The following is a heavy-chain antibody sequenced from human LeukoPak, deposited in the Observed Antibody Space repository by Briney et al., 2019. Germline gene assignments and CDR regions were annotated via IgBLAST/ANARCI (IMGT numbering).Heavy chain of an antibody. CDR2: ISYDGSEK. CDR1: VFTFSVYG. J-gene: IGHJ4*02. Sequence: GGSLRLSCAASVFTFSVYGTYGVSEAPGRGRGRVLVISYDGSEKYYPDSVKGGFTLSRDNSRNTVFLQMNTLRAANTAVYYCAQEQMSGWRNFDYWGQGTLVTVSS. CDR3: AQEQMSGWRNFDY. D-gene: IGHD6-19*01. V-gene: IGHV3-30*18.